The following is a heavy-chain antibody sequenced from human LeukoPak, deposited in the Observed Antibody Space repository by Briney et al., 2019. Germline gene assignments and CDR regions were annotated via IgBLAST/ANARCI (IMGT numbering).Heavy chain of an antibody. D-gene: IGHD4-17*01. CDR2: ISSSSSYI. J-gene: IGHJ5*02. Sequence: GGSLRLSCAASGFTFSSYSMNWVRQAPGKGLEWVSSISSSSSYIYYADSVKGRFTISRDNAKNSLYLQMNSLRAEDTAVYYCARETTVTPNWFDPWGQGTLVTVSS. V-gene: IGHV3-21*01. CDR1: GFTFSSYS. CDR3: ARETTVTPNWFDP.